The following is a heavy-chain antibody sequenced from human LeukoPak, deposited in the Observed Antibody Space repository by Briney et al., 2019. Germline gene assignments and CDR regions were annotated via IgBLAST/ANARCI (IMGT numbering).Heavy chain of an antibody. J-gene: IGHJ4*02. Sequence: ETLSLTCAVYGGSFSGYYMNWVRQAPGKGLECVSVIYNGGATYYADSVKGRFAISRDNSKNTLYLQMNGLRAEDTAVYFCAREFGSGTFDWGQGTLVTVSS. CDR3: AREFGSGTFD. CDR1: GGSFSGYY. CDR2: IYNGGAT. D-gene: IGHD2-15*01. V-gene: IGHV3-53*01.